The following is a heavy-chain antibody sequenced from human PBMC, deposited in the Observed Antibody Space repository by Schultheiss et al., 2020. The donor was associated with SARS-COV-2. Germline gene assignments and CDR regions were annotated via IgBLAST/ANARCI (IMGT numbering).Heavy chain of an antibody. V-gene: IGHV1-69*13. CDR1: GGTFSSYG. Sequence: SVKVSCKASGGTFSSYGISWVRQAPGQGLEWMGKIIPIFGRTNYAQKFQGRVTITADESTSTAYMELSSLTSDDTAVYYCARDHYGDYSWFDPWGQGTLVTVSS. CDR3: ARDHYGDYSWFDP. CDR2: IIPIFGRT. J-gene: IGHJ5*02. D-gene: IGHD4-17*01.